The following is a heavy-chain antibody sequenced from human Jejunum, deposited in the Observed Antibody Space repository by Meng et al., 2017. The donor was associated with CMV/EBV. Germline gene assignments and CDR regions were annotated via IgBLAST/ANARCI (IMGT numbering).Heavy chain of an antibody. V-gene: IGHV4-39*07. CDR1: SISSSSYY. Sequence: SISSSSYYWGWMRQPPGKGLEWIGSINYSGTTYYTPSLRSRVTISLDTSKKQFSLRLNSVTAADTAVYYCARGCYTTSCYRGSFDYWGQGTPVTVSS. J-gene: IGHJ4*02. D-gene: IGHD2-2*02. CDR2: INYSGTT. CDR3: ARGCYTTSCYRGSFDY.